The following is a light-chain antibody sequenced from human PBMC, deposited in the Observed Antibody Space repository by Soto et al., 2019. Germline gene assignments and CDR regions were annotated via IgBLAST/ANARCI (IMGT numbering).Light chain of an antibody. V-gene: IGLV2-11*01. CDR2: DVN. CDR3: CSYVGGYIYV. CDR1: TSDVGGYHY. Sequence: QSVLTQPRSVSGSPGQSVTISCTGTTSDVGGYHYVSWYQHQPGKAPKLVILDVNRRPSGVPHRFSASTSDNTASLPVSGLQAEDEADYYCCSYVGGYIYVFGTGTTVTVL. J-gene: IGLJ1*01.